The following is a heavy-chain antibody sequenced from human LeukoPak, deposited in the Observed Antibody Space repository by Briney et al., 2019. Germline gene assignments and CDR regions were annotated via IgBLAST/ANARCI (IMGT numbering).Heavy chain of an antibody. CDR1: GGSISSGGYY. J-gene: IGHJ6*03. V-gene: IGHV4-61*02. Sequence: SETLSLTCTVSGGSISSGGYYWSWIRQHPGKGLEWIGRIYSNGDTKFNPSLKSRVTISLDTSKNQFSLKLSSATAADTAVYYCASRHSKQQPYYYYMDIWGKGTTVTVSS. CDR2: IYSNGDT. CDR3: ASRHSKQQPYYYYMDI. D-gene: IGHD6-13*01.